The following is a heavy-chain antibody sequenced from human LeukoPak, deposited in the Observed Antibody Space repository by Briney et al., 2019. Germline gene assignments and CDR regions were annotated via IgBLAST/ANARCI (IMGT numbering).Heavy chain of an antibody. CDR2: INHSGST. CDR1: GYSISSDYY. CDR3: ARGSTAMATYYYYYMDV. V-gene: IGHV4-38-2*02. D-gene: IGHD5-18*01. J-gene: IGHJ6*03. Sequence: SETLSLTCTVSGYSISSDYYWGWIRQPPGKGLEWIGEINHSGSTNYNPSLKSRVTISVDTSKNQFSLKLSSVTAADTAVYYCARGSTAMATYYYYYMDVWGKGTTVTVSS.